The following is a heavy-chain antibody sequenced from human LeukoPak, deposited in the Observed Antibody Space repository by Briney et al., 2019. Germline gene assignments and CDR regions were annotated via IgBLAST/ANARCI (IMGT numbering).Heavy chain of an antibody. CDR2: IYSGGDI. CDR1: GLTVSSNY. J-gene: IGHJ2*01. D-gene: IGHD7-27*01. V-gene: IGHV3-53*01. CDR3: ARAAGDRIGYFDL. Sequence: GGSLRLSCAASGLTVSSNYMSWVRQAPGKGLEWVSVIYSGGDIYYAYSVKGRFTISRDSSKNTLYLRMNSLRVEDTAVYYCARAAGDRIGYFDLWGRGTLVTVSS.